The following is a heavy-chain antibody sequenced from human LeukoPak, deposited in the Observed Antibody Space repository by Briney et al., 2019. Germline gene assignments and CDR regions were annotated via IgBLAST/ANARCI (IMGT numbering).Heavy chain of an antibody. J-gene: IGHJ6*03. CDR1: GFTFSSYA. D-gene: IGHD2/OR15-2a*01. V-gene: IGHV3-23*01. Sequence: GGSLRLSCAASGFTFSSYAMNWVRQARGRGVEGVAGFSGSGGTTYYAASVTGRFTISSDNSNNTLYLQMNSLRAEDTAVYYCANGNRCTTPNCLGYYYFYMDVWGKGTTVTVSS. CDR2: FSGSGGTT. CDR3: ANGNRCTTPNCLGYYYFYMDV.